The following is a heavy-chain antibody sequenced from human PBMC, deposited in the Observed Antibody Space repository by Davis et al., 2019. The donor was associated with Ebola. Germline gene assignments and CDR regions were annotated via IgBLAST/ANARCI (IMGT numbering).Heavy chain of an antibody. J-gene: IGHJ6*03. CDR1: GFTLRTFT. V-gene: IGHV3-23*01. Sequence: PGGSLRLSCAASGFTLRTFTMAWVRQAPGKGLEWVSTISESGLSTYYADSVRGRFTISRDTSNNTLFLQMNSLRPEDTAVYYCARGELGNYYQFYFMDVWGKGTAVSVSS. D-gene: IGHD7-27*01. CDR2: ISESGLST. CDR3: ARGELGNYYQFYFMDV.